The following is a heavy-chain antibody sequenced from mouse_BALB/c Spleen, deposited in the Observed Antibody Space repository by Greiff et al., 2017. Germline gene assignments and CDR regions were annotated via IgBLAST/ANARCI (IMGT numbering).Heavy chain of an antibody. CDR2: IWWNDDK. CDR1: GFSLTTSGMS. CDR3: ARYPFYYGSRDYFDY. V-gene: IGHV8-8*01. Sequence: QVTLKVSGPGILQPSQTLSMTCSFSGFSLTTSGMSVGWIRPPSGKGLGWLAHIWWNDDKYYNPALKSRLTISKDTSNNQLFLKIASMVTADTATDYSARYPFYYGSRDYFDYWGQGTTLTVSS. D-gene: IGHD1-1*01. J-gene: IGHJ2*01.